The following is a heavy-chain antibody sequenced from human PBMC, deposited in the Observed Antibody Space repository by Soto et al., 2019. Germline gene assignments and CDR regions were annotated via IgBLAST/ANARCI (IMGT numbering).Heavy chain of an antibody. CDR3: ARLAYKSGSHGC. V-gene: IGHV3-48*01. Sequence: EVQLVESGGGLVQPGGSLRLSCAASGFIIDTYAMHWVRQAPGKGLEWVSYISSSGTIVNYADSVKGRFATSRDNARNSLYLQMNSLRAEDTAVYYCARLAYKSGSHGCWAQGTLVTVSS. CDR2: ISSSGTIV. CDR1: GFIIDTYA. J-gene: IGHJ4*02. D-gene: IGHD5-12*01.